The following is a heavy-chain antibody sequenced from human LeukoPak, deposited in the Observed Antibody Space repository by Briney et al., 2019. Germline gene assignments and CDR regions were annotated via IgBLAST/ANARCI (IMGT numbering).Heavy chain of an antibody. V-gene: IGHV3-7*01. CDR3: ARDRPQQWLVRGQRGYYYYMDV. D-gene: IGHD6-19*01. CDR2: IQEDGKKE. CDR1: GFTFTKFW. J-gene: IGHJ6*03. Sequence: GESLRVSCEASGFTFTKFWMSWVRQAPGKGLEWVANIQEDGKKENYVDSVRGRFTISRDNAKNSVYLQMNSLRVEDTAVYYCARDRPQQWLVRGQRGYYYYMDVWGKGTTVTISS.